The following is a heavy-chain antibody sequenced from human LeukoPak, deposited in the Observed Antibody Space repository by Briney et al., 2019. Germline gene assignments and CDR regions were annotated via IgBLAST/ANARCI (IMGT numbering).Heavy chain of an antibody. CDR2: FSGSGGTT. D-gene: IGHD2-21*01. CDR1: GFTFSSYA. Sequence: QPGGSLRLSCAASGFTFSSYAMNWVRQAPGRGLEWVSGFSGSGGTTYYADSVKGRFTISRDNSKNTLYLQMNSLRAEDTAVYYCAKDVISQYYFDYWGQGTLVTVSS. V-gene: IGHV3-23*01. CDR3: AKDVISQYYFDY. J-gene: IGHJ4*02.